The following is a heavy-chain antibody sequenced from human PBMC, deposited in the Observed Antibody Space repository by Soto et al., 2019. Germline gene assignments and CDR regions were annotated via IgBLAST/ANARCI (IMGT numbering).Heavy chain of an antibody. Sequence: GGSLRLSCAASGFTFSSYWMHWVRQAPGKGLVWVSRINSDGSSTSYADSVKGRFTISRDNAKNTLYLQMNSLRAEDTAVYYCARGIVVVPAAMEGDYYYYYMDVWGKGTTVTVSS. D-gene: IGHD2-2*01. CDR2: INSDGSST. CDR1: GFTFSSYW. V-gene: IGHV3-74*01. J-gene: IGHJ6*03. CDR3: ARGIVVVPAAMEGDYYYYYMDV.